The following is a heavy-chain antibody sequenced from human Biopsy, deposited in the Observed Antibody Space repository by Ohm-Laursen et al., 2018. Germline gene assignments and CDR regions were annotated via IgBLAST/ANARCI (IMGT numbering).Heavy chain of an antibody. Sequence: ATVKISCKASGYSFTSYYMRWVRQAPGQGLEWMGMINPSGSTTSYPQIFQGRVTMTRDTSKSTVYMELSSLRSADTAVYFCARNTGWYGDLYYFDYWGQGTLVTVSS. CDR3: ARNTGWYGDLYYFDY. D-gene: IGHD6-19*01. CDR1: GYSFTSYY. CDR2: INPSGSTT. J-gene: IGHJ4*02. V-gene: IGHV1-46*01.